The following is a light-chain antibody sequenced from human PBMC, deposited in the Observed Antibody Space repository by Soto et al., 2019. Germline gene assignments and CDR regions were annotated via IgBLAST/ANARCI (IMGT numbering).Light chain of an antibody. J-gene: IGKJ4*01. Sequence: EIVLTQSPATLYLSPGERATLSCRASQSVSSYLDWYQQKPGQAPRLLIYDASNRATGIPARFSGSWSGTDYTLTINSLEPEDFAVDYCQQRSNGPPLTFGGGTKVEIK. CDR1: QSVSSY. CDR2: DAS. V-gene: IGKV3-11*01. CDR3: QQRSNGPPLT.